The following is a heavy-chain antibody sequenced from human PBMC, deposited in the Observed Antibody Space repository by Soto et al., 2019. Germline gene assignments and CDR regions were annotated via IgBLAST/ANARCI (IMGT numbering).Heavy chain of an antibody. D-gene: IGHD3-9*01. V-gene: IGHV1-18*01. Sequence: GASVKVSCKASGYTFTSYGISWVRQAPGQGLEWMGRISPYLGNANYAQKLQGRVTITADKSTSTAYMELSSLRSEDTAVYYCARDHYDILTGHLLDYWRQGTLVTVS. CDR2: ISPYLGNA. CDR1: GYTFTSYG. J-gene: IGHJ4*02. CDR3: ARDHYDILTGHLLDY.